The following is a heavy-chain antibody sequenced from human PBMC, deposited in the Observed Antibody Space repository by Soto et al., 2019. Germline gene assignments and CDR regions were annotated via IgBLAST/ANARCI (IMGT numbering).Heavy chain of an antibody. V-gene: IGHV4-39*01. CDR1: GGSISSSSYY. D-gene: IGHD3-22*01. CDR3: AGHSDPNYYDSSGLSGAFDI. J-gene: IGHJ3*02. Sequence: QLQLQESGPGLVKPSETLSLTCTVSGGSISSSSYYWGWIRQPPGKGLEWIGSIYYSGSTYYNPSLKSRVTISVDTSKNQFSLKLSSVTAADTAVYCCAGHSDPNYYDSSGLSGAFDIWGQGTMVTVSS. CDR2: IYYSGST.